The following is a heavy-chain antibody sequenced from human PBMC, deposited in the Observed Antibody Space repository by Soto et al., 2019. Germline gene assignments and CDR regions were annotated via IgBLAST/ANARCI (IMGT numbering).Heavy chain of an antibody. D-gene: IGHD2-2*01. Sequence: ASVKVSCKASGYTFINYAVHWVRQAPGQRLERMGWINASKGDIKFSQKFQGRVTFIRDASANTVYMELSSLRSDDTAVYYCARDPYPDIVVVPAAPGYDYWGQGTLVTVSS. J-gene: IGHJ4*02. CDR1: GYTFINYA. CDR3: ARDPYPDIVVVPAAPGYDY. CDR2: INASKGDI. V-gene: IGHV1-3*01.